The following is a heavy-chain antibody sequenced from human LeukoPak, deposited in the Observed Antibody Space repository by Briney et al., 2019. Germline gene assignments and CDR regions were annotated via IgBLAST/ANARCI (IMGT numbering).Heavy chain of an antibody. CDR2: ISSSSSYI. CDR1: GFTFSSYS. J-gene: IGHJ6*02. Sequence: GGSLRLSCTASGFTFSSYSMNWVRQAPGKGLEWVSSISSSSSYIYYADSVKGRFTISRDNAKNSLYLQMNSLRAEDTAVYYCARDGYYYDSSGYYSINGMDVWGQGTTVTVSS. V-gene: IGHV3-21*01. CDR3: ARDGYYYDSSGYYSINGMDV. D-gene: IGHD3-22*01.